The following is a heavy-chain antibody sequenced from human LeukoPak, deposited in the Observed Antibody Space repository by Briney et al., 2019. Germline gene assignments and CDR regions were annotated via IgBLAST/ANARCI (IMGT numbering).Heavy chain of an antibody. CDR2: ISGSAATT. Sequence: HPGGSLRLSCTAAGFTFSIYAMSWVRQAPGKGLEWVSVISGSAATTYYADSVKGRFTITRDNSKSTRYLQMNSLRAEDTAVYYCAKGYCSSTACWDYYYMDVWGKGTTVTVSS. J-gene: IGHJ6*03. D-gene: IGHD2-2*01. V-gene: IGHV3-23*01. CDR1: GFTFSIYA. CDR3: AKGYCSSTACWDYYYMDV.